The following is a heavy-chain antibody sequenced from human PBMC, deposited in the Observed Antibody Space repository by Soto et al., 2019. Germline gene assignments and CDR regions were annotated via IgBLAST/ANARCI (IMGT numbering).Heavy chain of an antibody. Sequence: QVQLVESGGGVVQPGRSLRLSCAASGFTFSSYGMHWVRQAPGKGLEWVAVISYDGSNKYYADSVKGRFTISRDNSKNTLYLQMNSLRAEDTAVYYCAKDPQRYCSSTSRPRPYYYYGMDVWGQGTTVTVSS. CDR3: AKDPQRYCSSTSRPRPYYYYGMDV. V-gene: IGHV3-30*18. CDR2: ISYDGSNK. J-gene: IGHJ6*02. CDR1: GFTFSSYG. D-gene: IGHD2-2*01.